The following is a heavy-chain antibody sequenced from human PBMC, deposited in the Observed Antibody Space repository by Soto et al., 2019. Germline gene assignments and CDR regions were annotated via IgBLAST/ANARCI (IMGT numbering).Heavy chain of an antibody. Sequence: PSETLSLTCTVSGASISVHSYYWTWIHQPPGKGLEWIGSSYSSGITYFNPSLKSRATISVDTSKNQFSLRLTSVTAADTAIYYCTRRYNWNDNYFVPWGPGALVTVSS. CDR3: TRRYNWNDNYFVP. CDR2: SYSSGIT. J-gene: IGHJ5*02. D-gene: IGHD1-20*01. V-gene: IGHV4-39*01. CDR1: GASISVHSYY.